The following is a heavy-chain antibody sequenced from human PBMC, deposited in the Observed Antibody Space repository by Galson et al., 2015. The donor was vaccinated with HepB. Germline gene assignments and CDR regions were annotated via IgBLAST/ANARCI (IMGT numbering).Heavy chain of an antibody. CDR1: GFTFSSYA. D-gene: IGHD2-2*01. Sequence: SLRLSCAASGFTFSSYAMHWVRQAPGKGLEWVAVISYDGSNKYYADSVKGRFTISRDNSKNTLYLQMNSLRAEDTAVYYCARDRGGHIVVVPAAIDYYMDVWGKGTTVTVSS. CDR2: ISYDGSNK. CDR3: ARDRGGHIVVVPAAIDYYMDV. J-gene: IGHJ6*03. V-gene: IGHV3-30-3*01.